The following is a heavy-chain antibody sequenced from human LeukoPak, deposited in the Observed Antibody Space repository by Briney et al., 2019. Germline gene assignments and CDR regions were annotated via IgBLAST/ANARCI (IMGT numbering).Heavy chain of an antibody. Sequence: SETLSLTCTVSGGSISGYYWSWIRQPPGQGLEWIGYIFYSGSTNYNPTFKSRVTISVDTSENQFSLRLSSVTAADTAVYFCARQASWLPYFDLWGRGTLVAVSS. CDR3: ARQASWLPYFDL. D-gene: IGHD6-13*01. J-gene: IGHJ2*01. V-gene: IGHV4-59*08. CDR1: GGSISGYY. CDR2: IFYSGST.